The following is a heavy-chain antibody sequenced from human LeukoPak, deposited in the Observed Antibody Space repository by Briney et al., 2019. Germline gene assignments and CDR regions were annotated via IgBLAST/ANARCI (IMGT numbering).Heavy chain of an antibody. Sequence: SETLSLTCSVSGGSISNSSYYWGWIRQPPGKGLEWIGSIYYSGNTYYNPSLKSRVTISVDTSKNQFSLKLSSVTAADTAVYYCASLGTYSSSWYYFDYWGQGTLVTVSS. D-gene: IGHD6-13*01. CDR2: IYYSGNT. CDR1: GGSISNSSYY. J-gene: IGHJ4*02. V-gene: IGHV4-39*01. CDR3: ASLGTYSSSWYYFDY.